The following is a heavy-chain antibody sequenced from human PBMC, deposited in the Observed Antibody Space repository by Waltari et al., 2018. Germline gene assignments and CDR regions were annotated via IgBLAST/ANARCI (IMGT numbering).Heavy chain of an antibody. Sequence: QVQLVESGGGVVQPGGSLRLSCAASGFTFSSYGMHWVRTAPGKGLEWVAFIRYDGSNKYYADSVKGRFTISRDNSKNTLYLQMNSLRAEDTAVYYCAKDPGIAAAGDFDYWGQGTLVTVSS. D-gene: IGHD6-13*01. J-gene: IGHJ4*02. CDR3: AKDPGIAAAGDFDY. CDR2: IRYDGSNK. CDR1: GFTFSSYG. V-gene: IGHV3-30*02.